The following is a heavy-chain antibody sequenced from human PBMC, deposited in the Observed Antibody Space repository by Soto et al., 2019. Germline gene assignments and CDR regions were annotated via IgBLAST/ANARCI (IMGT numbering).Heavy chain of an antibody. CDR2: MNPNSGNT. CDR3: ARGEERELWFGAGYYYMDV. V-gene: IGHV1-8*01. D-gene: IGHD3-10*01. J-gene: IGHJ6*03. Sequence: GASVKVSCKASGYTFTSYDINWVRQATGQGLEWMGWMNPNSGNTGYAQKFQGRVTMTRNTSISTAYMELSSLRSEDTAVYYCARGEERELWFGAGYYYMDVWGKGTTVTVSS. CDR1: GYTFTSYD.